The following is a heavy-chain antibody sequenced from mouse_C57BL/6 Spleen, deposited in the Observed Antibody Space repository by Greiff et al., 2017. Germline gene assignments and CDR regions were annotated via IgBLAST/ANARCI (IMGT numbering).Heavy chain of an antibody. D-gene: IGHD1-1*01. J-gene: IGHJ4*01. CDR3: TKATVVATGYYYAMDY. V-gene: IGHV1-5*01. Sequence: EVQLQQSGTVLARPGASVKMSCKTSGYTFTSYWMHWVKQRPGPGLEWIGAIYPGNSDTSYNQKFKGKAKLTAVTSASTAYMELSSLTNEDSAVYYCTKATVVATGYYYAMDYWGQGTSVTVSS. CDR2: IYPGNSDT. CDR1: GYTFTSYW.